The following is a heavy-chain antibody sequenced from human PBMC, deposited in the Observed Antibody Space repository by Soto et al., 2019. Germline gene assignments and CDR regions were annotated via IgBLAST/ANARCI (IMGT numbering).Heavy chain of an antibody. CDR1: GGTFSSYA. D-gene: IGHD3-10*01. V-gene: IGHV1-69*01. Sequence: QVPLVQSGAEVKKPGSSVTVSCKASGGTFSSYAIHWVRQAPGQGLEWMGGIIPMYGPAKYAQRFQGRVTITADESTNTVYMELTSLTSRDTSVYYCARVTSMVRGVIDNWFDPWGHGTLGTVSS. CDR2: IIPMYGPA. J-gene: IGHJ5*02. CDR3: ARVTSMVRGVIDNWFDP.